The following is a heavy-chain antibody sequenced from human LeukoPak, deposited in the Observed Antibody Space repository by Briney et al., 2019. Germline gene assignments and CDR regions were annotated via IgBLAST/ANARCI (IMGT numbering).Heavy chain of an antibody. J-gene: IGHJ3*02. V-gene: IGHV1-2*02. CDR2: INPNSGGT. CDR1: GYTFTGYY. Sequence: ASVKVSCKASGYTFTGYYMHWVRQAPGQGLEWMGWINPNSGGTNYAQKFQGRVTMTRDTSTSTVYMELSSLRSEDTAVYYCARDIYGDYVTDAFDIWGQGTMVTVSS. CDR3: ARDIYGDYVTDAFDI. D-gene: IGHD4-17*01.